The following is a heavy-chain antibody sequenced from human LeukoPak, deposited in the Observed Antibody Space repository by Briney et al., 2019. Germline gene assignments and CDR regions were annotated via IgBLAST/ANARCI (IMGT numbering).Heavy chain of an antibody. D-gene: IGHD5-24*01. Sequence: GRSLRLSCAASGFTFSSAWMSWVRQAPGKGLEWVANVNQDGSGKYYVDSVKGRFTISKDNAKNSLYLQMNSLRAEDTAVYYCTSANYGPAYWGQGTLVTVSS. V-gene: IGHV3-7*01. CDR1: GFTFSSAW. CDR3: TSANYGPAY. CDR2: VNQDGSGK. J-gene: IGHJ4*02.